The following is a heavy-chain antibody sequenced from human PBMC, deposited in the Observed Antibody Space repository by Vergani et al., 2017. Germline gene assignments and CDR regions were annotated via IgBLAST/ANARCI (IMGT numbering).Heavy chain of an antibody. D-gene: IGHD6-13*01. CDR2: FYTGGGT. V-gene: IGHV4-61*02. CDR1: GGSISSGSYY. J-gene: IGHJ6*02. CDR3: ARDPLYSTTWPFLLLDMDV. Sequence: QVQLQESGPGLVRPSQTLSLTCTVSGGSISSGSYYWSWFRQPAGKGLEWIGRFYTGGGTSYNHSLKSRVPISVDTSKNQFSLQLSSVTAADTAVYYCARDPLYSTTWPFLLLDMDVWGQGTTVTVSS.